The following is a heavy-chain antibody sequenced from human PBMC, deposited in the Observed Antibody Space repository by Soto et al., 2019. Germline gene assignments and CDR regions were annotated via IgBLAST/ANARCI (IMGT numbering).Heavy chain of an antibody. J-gene: IGHJ3*02. D-gene: IGHD2-15*01. CDR1: GGSISSGGYS. CDR3: ARAGYCSSGSCYPHYAFDI. CDR2: IYHSGST. V-gene: IGHV4-30-2*01. Sequence: QLQLQESGSGLVKPSQTLSLTCAVSGGSISSGGYSWSWIRQPPGKGLEWIGYIYHSGSTYYNPSLKSRVTISVDRSKNQFSLKLSSVTAADTAVYYCARAGYCSSGSCYPHYAFDIWGQGTMVTVSS.